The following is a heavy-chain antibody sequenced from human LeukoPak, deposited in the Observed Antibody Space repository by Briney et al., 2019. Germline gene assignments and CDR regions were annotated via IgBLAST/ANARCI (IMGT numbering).Heavy chain of an antibody. CDR2: INSDGSEG. D-gene: IGHD6-13*01. J-gene: IGHJ6*02. V-gene: IGHV3-7*03. CDR1: GFTFSGFW. CDR3: AKPLGAAGTFIFYYYYGMDV. Sequence: GGSLRLSCAVSGFTFSGFWMSWSRQAPGKGLEWVASINSDGSEGYYADVVKGRFTISRDNAKNSLYLQINSLRAEDTAVYYCAKPLGAAGTFIFYYYYGMDVWGQGTTVTVSS.